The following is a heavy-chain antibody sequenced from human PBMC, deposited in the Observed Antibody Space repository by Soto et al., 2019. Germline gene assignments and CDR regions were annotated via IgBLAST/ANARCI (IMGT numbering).Heavy chain of an antibody. D-gene: IGHD2-15*01. CDR3: ARPRQGYCDRAYDY. V-gene: IGHV5-10-1*03. Sequence: EVQLVQSGAEVKKPGASLRISCQGAGYTFTTYWITWVRQMPGRGLEWMGRIDPSDSYTNYSPSFQRHVTISADKSTNTAFLEWRSLTAAECAIYYWARPRQGYCDRAYDYWGQGTLVTGSS. CDR2: IDPSDSYT. CDR1: GYTFTTYW. J-gene: IGHJ4*02.